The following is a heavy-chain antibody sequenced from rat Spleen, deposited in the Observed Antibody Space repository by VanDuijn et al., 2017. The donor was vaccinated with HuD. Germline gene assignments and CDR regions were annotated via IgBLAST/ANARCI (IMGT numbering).Heavy chain of an antibody. V-gene: IGHV2-6*01. CDR3: ARLTIGS. J-gene: IGHJ2*01. CDR2: ISSGGST. D-gene: IGHD1-3*01. Sequence: QVRLKESGPRLVQPSQTLSLTCTVSGFSLTSYTVSWVRQPPGKGLEWIAAISSGGSTYYNSALKSRLSISRDTSKSQVFLKMNSLQTEDTAMYFCARLTIGSWGQGVMVTVSS. CDR1: GFSLTSYT.